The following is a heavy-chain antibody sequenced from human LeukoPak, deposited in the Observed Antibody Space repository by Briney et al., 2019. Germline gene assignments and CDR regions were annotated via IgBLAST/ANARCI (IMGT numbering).Heavy chain of an antibody. D-gene: IGHD6-19*01. CDR3: AKEASSGWYADYFDY. V-gene: IGHV3-30-3*01. CDR2: ISYDGSNK. Sequence: TGGSLRLSCAASGFTFSSYAMHWVRQAPGKGLEWVAVISYDGSNKYYADSVKGRFTISRDNSKNTLYLQMNSLRAEDTAVYYCAKEASSGWYADYFDYWGQGTLVTVSS. CDR1: GFTFSSYA. J-gene: IGHJ4*02.